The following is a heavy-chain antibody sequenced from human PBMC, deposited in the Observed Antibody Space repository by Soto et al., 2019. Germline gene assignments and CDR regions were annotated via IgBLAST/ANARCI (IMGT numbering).Heavy chain of an antibody. D-gene: IGHD3-10*01. CDR1: GFIFSDHA. Sequence: EVQLLESGGGLVQPGGSLRLSCEASGFIFSDHAMSWVRQAPGKGLEWVSAISGNGIATYYADSVKGRFTISRDNYKNTLYLQRNRLRADDTAVYYCARAAISMVRGTNNWFDPWGQGTLVTVSS. CDR2: ISGNGIAT. J-gene: IGHJ5*02. CDR3: ARAAISMVRGTNNWFDP. V-gene: IGHV3-23*01.